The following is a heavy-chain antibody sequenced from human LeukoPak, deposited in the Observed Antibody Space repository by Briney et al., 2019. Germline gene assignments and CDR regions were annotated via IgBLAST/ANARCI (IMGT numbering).Heavy chain of an antibody. CDR3: ARGRYYDSSGRDYFDY. CDR2: IYTSGST. D-gene: IGHD3-22*01. V-gene: IGHV4-4*07. Sequence: SETLSLTRTVSGGSISSYYWIWIRQPAGKGLEWIGRIYTSGSTNYNPSLKSRVTMSVDTSKNQFSLKLSSVTAADTAVYYCARGRYYDSSGRDYFDYWGQGPLVTVSS. CDR1: GGSISSYY. J-gene: IGHJ4*02.